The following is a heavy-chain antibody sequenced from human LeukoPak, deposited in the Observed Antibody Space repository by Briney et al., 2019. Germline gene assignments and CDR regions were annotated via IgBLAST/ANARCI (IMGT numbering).Heavy chain of an antibody. CDR3: MKGLAVAGKFFYNYNTDA. J-gene: IGHJ6*03. D-gene: IGHD6-19*01. V-gene: IGHV4-39*01. Sequence: PSETLSLTCTDSGGSISSSGHYWGWIRQAPGKGLEWIGSVHYSGSIYYSPSLQSRVSISVDTSKNQFSLNFKSMTAADTAVYYCMKGLAVAGKFFYNYNTDAWGQGTAVTVSS. CDR1: GGSISSSGHY. CDR2: VHYSGSI.